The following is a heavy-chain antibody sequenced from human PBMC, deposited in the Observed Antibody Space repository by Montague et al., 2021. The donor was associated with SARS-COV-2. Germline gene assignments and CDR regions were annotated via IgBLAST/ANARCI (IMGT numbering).Heavy chain of an antibody. CDR3: ASGDDNGSGYLDV. J-gene: IGHJ6*03. V-gene: IGHV4-34*01. Sequence: SEILSLTCAVFDGSFSNFYWSWIRQPPGKGLEWIGEINHSGTTYYNPSLKSQVTISVDTSRNQFSLKLNSVTAADAAVYYCASGDDNGSGYLDVWGKGTTVTVSS. CDR1: DGSFSNFY. CDR2: INHSGTT. D-gene: IGHD1-26*01.